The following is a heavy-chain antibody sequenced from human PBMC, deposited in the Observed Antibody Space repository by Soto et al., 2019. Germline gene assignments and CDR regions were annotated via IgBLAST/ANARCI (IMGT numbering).Heavy chain of an antibody. J-gene: IGHJ4*02. V-gene: IGHV4-59*08. CDR3: ARHLDIAVAGIDY. CDR2: IYYSGST. D-gene: IGHD6-19*01. CDR1: GGSISSYY. Sequence: SDTLSLTCTVSGGSISSYYWSWIRQPPGKGLEWIGYIYYSGSTNYNPSLKSRVTISVDTSKNQFSLKLSSVTAADTAVYYCARHLDIAVAGIDYWGQGTLVTVSS.